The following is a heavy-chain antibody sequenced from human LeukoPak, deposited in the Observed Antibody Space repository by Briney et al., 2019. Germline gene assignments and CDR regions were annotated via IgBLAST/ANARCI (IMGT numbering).Heavy chain of an antibody. V-gene: IGHV3-48*02. CDR3: ARDVRYWAF. D-gene: IGHD3-10*01. J-gene: IGHJ4*02. CDR1: GFTLSSCE. CDR2: ITRSSNTI. Sequence: HPGGSLRLSCAASGFTLSSCEMSWVRQAPGKGLEWVSYITRSSNTIYYADSVKGRFTISRDNAKNSLYLQMNSLRDEDTAVYYCARDVRYWAFWGQGTLVTVSS.